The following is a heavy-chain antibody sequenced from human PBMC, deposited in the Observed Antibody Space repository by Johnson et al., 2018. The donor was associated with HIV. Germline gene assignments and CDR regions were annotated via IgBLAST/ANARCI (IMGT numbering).Heavy chain of an antibody. CDR1: GFTFSSYA. CDR3: ARVIGSYEVPRVAFDI. CDR2: VIWNGGST. V-gene: IGHV3-20*04. D-gene: IGHD3-16*01. J-gene: IGHJ3*02. Sequence: VQLVESGGGLVQPGGSLRLSCAASGFTFSSYAMSWVRQAPGKGLEWVSGVIWNGGSTDYADSVKGRFTISRDNAKNSLYLQMNSLRAEDTALYYCARVIGSYEVPRVAFDIWGQGTMVTVSS.